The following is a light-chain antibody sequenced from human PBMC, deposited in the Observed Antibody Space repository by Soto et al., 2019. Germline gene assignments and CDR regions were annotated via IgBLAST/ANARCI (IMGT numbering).Light chain of an antibody. CDR2: KSS. J-gene: IGKJ4*01. CDR1: QSITTW. V-gene: IGKV1-5*03. Sequence: DIQMTQSPSTLYSSVGERVTITCRASQSITTWLAWYQQKPGKAPKLLIYKSSSLEGGVPSRFSGRGSGTEFNITISRLQPDDFATYYCQQYSTYPLTFGGGTKVEIK. CDR3: QQYSTYPLT.